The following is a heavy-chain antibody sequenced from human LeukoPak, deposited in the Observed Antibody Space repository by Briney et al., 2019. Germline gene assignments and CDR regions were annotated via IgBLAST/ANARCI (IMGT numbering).Heavy chain of an antibody. Sequence: ETLSLTCTVSGGSISSYYWSWIRQPPGKGLEWIGYIYYSGSTNYNPSLKSRVTISVDTSKNQFSLKLSSVTAADTAVYYCARIKGLGSGWAYFDYWGQGTLVTVSS. D-gene: IGHD6-19*01. J-gene: IGHJ4*02. CDR2: IYYSGST. CDR1: GGSISSYY. V-gene: IGHV4-59*01. CDR3: ARIKGLGSGWAYFDY.